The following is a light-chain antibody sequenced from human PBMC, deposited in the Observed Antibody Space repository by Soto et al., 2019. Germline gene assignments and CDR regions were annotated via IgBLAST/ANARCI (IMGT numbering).Light chain of an antibody. CDR3: SSYTSSSTLYV. Sequence: QSVLTQPPSASGSPGQSVTISCTGTSSDVGGYNYVSWYQQHPGKAPKLIISEVSKRPSGVPDRFSGSKSGNTASLTVSGLQAEDEADYYCSSYTSSSTLYVFGTGTKVTVL. CDR1: SSDVGGYNY. V-gene: IGLV2-8*01. J-gene: IGLJ1*01. CDR2: EVS.